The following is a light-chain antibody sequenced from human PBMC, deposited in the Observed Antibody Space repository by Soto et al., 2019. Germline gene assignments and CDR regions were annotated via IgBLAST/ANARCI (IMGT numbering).Light chain of an antibody. CDR1: KNDIGVYDF. CDR2: EVV. CDR3: QSYDNSLSGSV. Sequence: QSVLTQPPSASGSPGQSVTISCTGTKNDIGVYDFVSWYQHHPGKAPRLIIYEVVQRPSGVPDRFSGSKSGNTASLTVSGLQAADEADYHCQSYDNSLSGSVFGGGTKLTVL. V-gene: IGLV2-8*01. J-gene: IGLJ2*01.